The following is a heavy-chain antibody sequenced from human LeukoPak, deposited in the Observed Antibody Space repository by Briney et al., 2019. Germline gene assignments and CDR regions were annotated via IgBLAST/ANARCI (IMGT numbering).Heavy chain of an antibody. J-gene: IGHJ6*03. V-gene: IGHV1-2*02. CDR3: ARLGSGVAARPGYYYYYMDV. CDR1: GYTFTGYY. D-gene: IGHD6-6*01. Sequence: ASVKVSCKASGYTFTGYYMHWVRQAPGQGLEWMGWINPNSGGTNYAQKFQGRVTMTRDTSISTACMELSRLRSDDTAVYYCARLGSGVAARPGYYYYYMDVWGKGTTVTVSS. CDR2: INPNSGGT.